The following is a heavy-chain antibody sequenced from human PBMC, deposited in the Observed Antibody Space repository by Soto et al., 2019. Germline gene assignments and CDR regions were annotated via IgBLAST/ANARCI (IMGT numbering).Heavy chain of an antibody. J-gene: IGHJ6*02. D-gene: IGHD3-3*01. CDR1: GCTFSSYA. CDR3: ARPSIVYDFYLNAYGMDV. CDR2: IIPIFGTA. V-gene: IGHV1-69*13. Sequence: SVKVSCKSAGCTFSSYAISWVRQAPGQGLEWMGGIIPIFGTANYAQKFQGRVTITADESTSTAYMELSSLRSEDTAVYYCARPSIVYDFYLNAYGMDVWGQGTTVTVSS.